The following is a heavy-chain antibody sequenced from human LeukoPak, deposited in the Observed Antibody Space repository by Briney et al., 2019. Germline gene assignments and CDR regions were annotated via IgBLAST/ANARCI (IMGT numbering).Heavy chain of an antibody. D-gene: IGHD5-24*01. J-gene: IGHJ3*02. CDR1: GFIFSNYG. V-gene: IGHV3-33*06. CDR3: AKAAEMATFANAFDI. Sequence: GGSLRLSCAASGFIFSNYGMHWVRQAPGKGLEWVAVIWYDGSNKYYADSVKGRFTISRDNSKNTVYLQMNSLRAEDTAVYYCAKAAEMATFANAFDIWGQGTMVTVSS. CDR2: IWYDGSNK.